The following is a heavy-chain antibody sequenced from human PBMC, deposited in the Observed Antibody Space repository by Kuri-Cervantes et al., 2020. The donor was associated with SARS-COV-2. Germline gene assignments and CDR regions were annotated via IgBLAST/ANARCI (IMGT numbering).Heavy chain of an antibody. CDR3: ARLIHVATVPDP. D-gene: IGHD2-15*01. V-gene: IGHV4-30-2*01. Sequence: SCAVSGDSISSVDYSWSWIRQQPGKGLEWIGYIYRDGKTYYSPSLTSRVTISVDRSKNHFFLQLTSVTAAYTAVYYCARLIHVATVPDPWGQGTLVTVSS. J-gene: IGHJ5*02. CDR1: GDSISSVDYS. CDR2: IYRDGKT.